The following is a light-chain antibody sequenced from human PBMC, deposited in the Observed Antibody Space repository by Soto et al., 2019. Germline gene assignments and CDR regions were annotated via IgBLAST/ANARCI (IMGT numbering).Light chain of an antibody. CDR3: QHYGRSPIT. CDR1: QSVTSNY. Sequence: EIVLTQSPGTLSLSPGERATLSCRASQSVTSNYLAWYQQKPGQAPRLLIFGASIRDTGIPDRFSGSGSATDFTLTISRLEPEDFALYYCQHYGRSPITFGQGTRLEIK. CDR2: GAS. V-gene: IGKV3-20*01. J-gene: IGKJ5*01.